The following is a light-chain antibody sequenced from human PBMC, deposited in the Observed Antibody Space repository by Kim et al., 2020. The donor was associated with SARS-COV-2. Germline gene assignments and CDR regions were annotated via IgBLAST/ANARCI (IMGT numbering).Light chain of an antibody. CDR3: QQRRYWPVT. J-gene: IGKJ1*01. CDR1: QGVGSQ. Sequence: SPGERATLSCRASQGVGSQLAGYQQKPGQAPRLVIYDASDRATDIPARFSGSGFGTDFTLTITDLDPEDFAVYFCQQRRYWPVTFGQGTKVDIK. V-gene: IGKV3-11*01. CDR2: DAS.